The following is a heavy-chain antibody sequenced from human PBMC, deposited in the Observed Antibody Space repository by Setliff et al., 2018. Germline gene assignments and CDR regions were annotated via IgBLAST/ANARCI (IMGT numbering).Heavy chain of an antibody. J-gene: IGHJ3*02. Sequence: SETLSLTCTVSGGSISTGNYYWSWIRQHPGKGLEWIGYSHYSGSTYYNPSLKSRVTISVDTSKNQFSLKLSSVTAADTAVYYCARRGYYYGWGDSNAFDIWGQGTMVTVSS. CDR3: ARRGYYYGWGDSNAFDI. CDR1: GGSISTGNYY. D-gene: IGHD3-10*01. CDR2: SHYSGST. V-gene: IGHV4-39*01.